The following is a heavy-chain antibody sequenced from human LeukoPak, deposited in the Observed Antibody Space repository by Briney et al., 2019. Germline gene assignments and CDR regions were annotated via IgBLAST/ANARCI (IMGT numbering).Heavy chain of an antibody. Sequence: SETLSLTCNVSGVSISSSSYYWGWIRQPPGKGLEWIGYISYSGSTYYNPSLKSRVSVSLDTSKSQFSLKLTSVTAADTAVYFCARGPSYCDFWGQGTLVTVSS. CDR1: GVSISSSSYY. CDR3: ARGPSYCDF. CDR2: ISYSGST. V-gene: IGHV4-31*03. J-gene: IGHJ4*02.